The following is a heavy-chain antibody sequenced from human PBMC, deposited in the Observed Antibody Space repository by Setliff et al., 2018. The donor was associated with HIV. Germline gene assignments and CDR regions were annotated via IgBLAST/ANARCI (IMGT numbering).Heavy chain of an antibody. CDR1: GGTFSSYA. D-gene: IGHD3-16*02. V-gene: IGHV1-69*05. J-gene: IGHJ6*03. Sequence: GASVKVSCKASGGTFSSYAISWVRQAPGQGLEWMGGIIPIFGTANYAQKFQGRVTITTDESTSTAYMELSSLRSEDTAVYYCARGGADYDYVWGSYPQYYYYMDVWGKGTTVTV. CDR2: IIPIFGTA. CDR3: ARGGADYDYVWGSYPQYYYYMDV.